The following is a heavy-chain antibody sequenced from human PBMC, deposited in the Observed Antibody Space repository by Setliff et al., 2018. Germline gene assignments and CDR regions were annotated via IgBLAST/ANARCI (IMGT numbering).Heavy chain of an antibody. CDR1: GGFSTHA. CDR2: IIPILGTT. V-gene: IGHV1-69*05. J-gene: IGHJ4*01. Sequence: SVKVSCKASGGFSTHAISWVRQVPGQGLEWMGGIIPILGTTDYAQNFQGRVTITTDESTSSAYLEMSDLRSEDTAVYYCASALIRRVAVAGKSQFDYWGQGTLVTVSS. CDR3: ASALIRRVAVAGKSQFDY. D-gene: IGHD6-19*01.